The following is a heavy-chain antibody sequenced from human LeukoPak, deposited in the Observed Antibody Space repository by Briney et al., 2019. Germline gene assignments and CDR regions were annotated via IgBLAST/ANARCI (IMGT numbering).Heavy chain of an antibody. J-gene: IGHJ4*02. Sequence: GGSLRLSCAASGFTFSSYAMTWVRLAPGKGLEWVSAISGSGGSTYYADSVKGRFTISRDNSKNTLYLQMNSLRAEDTAVYYCAKTRRDYFDYWGQGTLVTVSS. V-gene: IGHV3-23*01. CDR3: AKTRRDYFDY. CDR2: ISGSGGST. CDR1: GFTFSSYA.